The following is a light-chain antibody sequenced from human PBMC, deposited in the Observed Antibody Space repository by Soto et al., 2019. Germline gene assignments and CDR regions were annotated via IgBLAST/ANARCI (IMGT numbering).Light chain of an antibody. J-gene: IGKJ1*01. V-gene: IGKV1-39*01. CDR3: QQCYSSPRT. CDR2: AAS. Sequence: DIPMTQSPSTLSAGVGDRVTITCRASQRSSTYLNWYQQKPGKAPTLLIYAASSLQSGVPSRFSGGGSGTDFTLTINTLQPEDFATYFCQQCYSSPRTFGQGTKVEIK. CDR1: QRSSTY.